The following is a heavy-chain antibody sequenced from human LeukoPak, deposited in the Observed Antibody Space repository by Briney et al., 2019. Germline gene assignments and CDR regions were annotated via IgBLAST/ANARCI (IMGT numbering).Heavy chain of an antibody. CDR1: GVSISNYD. CDR3: ARRGGSPLGAFDI. J-gene: IGHJ3*02. V-gene: IGHV4-59*01. CDR2: IYHSGNT. D-gene: IGHD1-26*01. Sequence: PSETLSLTCTVSGVSISNYDWSWIRQPPGRGLEWVGFIYHSGNTNYNPSLKSRVIISRDTSKNQFSLKLSSVTAADTAVYYCARRGGSPLGAFDIWGQGTMVTVSS.